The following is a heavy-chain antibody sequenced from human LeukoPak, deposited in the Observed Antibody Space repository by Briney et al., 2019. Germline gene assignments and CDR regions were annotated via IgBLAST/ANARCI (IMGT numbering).Heavy chain of an antibody. J-gene: IGHJ4*02. CDR1: GGAVNSDNQY. D-gene: IGHD3-10*01. Sequence: TPSETLSLTCTVSGGAVNSDNQYWSWIRQPPGKGLEWISYIHHSGSTYYNPSLKSRLTISLDTSRNQFYLKMNSVTAADTAVYYCAKDNYGYGAMDCWGQGTLVTVSS. CDR3: AKDNYGYGAMDC. CDR2: IHHSGST. V-gene: IGHV4-30-4*01.